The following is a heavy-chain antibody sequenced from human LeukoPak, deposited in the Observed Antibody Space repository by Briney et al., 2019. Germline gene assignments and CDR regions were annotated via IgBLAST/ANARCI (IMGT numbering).Heavy chain of an antibody. CDR1: GGSISSYY. CDR3: ARDRSYYDGSGYQETSDAFDI. CDR2: IYYSGST. V-gene: IGHV4-59*01. D-gene: IGHD3-22*01. Sequence: SETLSLTCTVSGGSISSYYWSWIRQPPGKGLEWIGYIYYSGSTNYNPSLKSRVTISVDTSKNQFSLKLSSVTAADTAVYYCARDRSYYDGSGYQETSDAFDIWGQGTMVTVSS. J-gene: IGHJ3*02.